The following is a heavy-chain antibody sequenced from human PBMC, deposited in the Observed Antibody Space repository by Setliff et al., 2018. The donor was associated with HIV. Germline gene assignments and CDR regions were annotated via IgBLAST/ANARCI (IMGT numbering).Heavy chain of an antibody. D-gene: IGHD3-16*01. V-gene: IGHV4-34*01. Sequence: SETLSLTCTVSGGSISSYYWSWIRQPPGKGLEWIGELSPSGTTRSNPSLQSRVTISVDTSENQFSLKLSSVTAADTAVYYCARRLGATVFYYFDYWGQGTLVTVSS. CDR2: LSPSGTT. CDR3: ARRLGATVFYYFDY. J-gene: IGHJ4*02. CDR1: GGSISSYY.